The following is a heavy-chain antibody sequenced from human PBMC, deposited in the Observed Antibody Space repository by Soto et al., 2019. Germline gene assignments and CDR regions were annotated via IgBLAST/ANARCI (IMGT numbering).Heavy chain of an antibody. CDR2: INHSGST. V-gene: IGHV4-34*01. Sequence: SETLSLTCAVYGGSFSDNYWSWIRQPPGKGLEWLGEINHSGSTNHNPSLKSRVTILADTSKKQFSLKLSSVTAADTAVYYCARGRGEIQGPWGQGTLVTVSS. CDR3: ARGRGEIQGP. D-gene: IGHD3-16*01. CDR1: GGSFSDNY. J-gene: IGHJ5*02.